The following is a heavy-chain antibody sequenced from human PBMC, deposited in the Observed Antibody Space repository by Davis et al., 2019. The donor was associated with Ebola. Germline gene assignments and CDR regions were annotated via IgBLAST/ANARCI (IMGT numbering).Heavy chain of an antibody. CDR3: VRELYDYVWLAYFHF. D-gene: IGHD3-16*01. CDR1: GFIFRTYT. CDR2: IPYDGNDI. V-gene: IGHV3-30*04. Sequence: GESLKISCAASGFIFRTYTMHWVRQAPGKGLEWVAVIPYDGNDISYAESVRGRFTISRDNSKNTLHLQMNSLRTEDTAIYYCVRELYDYVWLAYFHFWGQGTLVTVSS. J-gene: IGHJ4*02.